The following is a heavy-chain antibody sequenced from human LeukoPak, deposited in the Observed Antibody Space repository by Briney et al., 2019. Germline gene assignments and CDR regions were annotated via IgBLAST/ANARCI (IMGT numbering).Heavy chain of an antibody. D-gene: IGHD1-26*01. CDR2: INHSGST. CDR1: GGSFSGYY. Sequence: SETLSLTCAVYGGSFSGYYWSWIRQPPGKGLEWIGEINHSGSTNYNPSLKSRVTISVDTSKNQFSLKLSSVTAADTAAYYCATTGIVGAISRQYYFDYWGQGTLVTVSS. J-gene: IGHJ4*02. CDR3: ATTGIVGAISRQYYFDY. V-gene: IGHV4-34*01.